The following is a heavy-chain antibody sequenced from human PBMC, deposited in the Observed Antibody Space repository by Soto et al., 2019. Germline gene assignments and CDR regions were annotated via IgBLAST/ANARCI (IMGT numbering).Heavy chain of an antibody. CDR3: ARCHDYGAYYFDY. J-gene: IGHJ4*02. Sequence: PSETLSLTCTVSGGSSSSGVYYWSWIRQHPGKGLEWIGYIHYSGNTYYNPSLKSRLTISVDTSRNQFSLKLSSVTAADTALYYCARCHDYGAYYFDYWGQGTLVTVSS. CDR2: IHYSGNT. D-gene: IGHD4-17*01. V-gene: IGHV4-31*03. CDR1: GGSSSSGVYY.